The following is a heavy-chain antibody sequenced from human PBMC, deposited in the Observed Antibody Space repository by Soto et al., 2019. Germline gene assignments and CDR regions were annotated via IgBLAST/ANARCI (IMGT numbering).Heavy chain of an antibody. CDR3: AKGGSGSYSNAFDI. J-gene: IGHJ3*02. D-gene: IGHD3-10*01. CDR2: IYYSGST. V-gene: IGHV4-39*01. Sequence: PSETLSLTCTVYGVSISSSSYYWVWIRQPPGKGQERIGSIYYSGSTYYNPSLKSRVTISVDTSKNQFSLKLSSVTAADTAVYYCAKGGSGSYSNAFDIWGQGTMVT. CDR1: GVSISSSSYY.